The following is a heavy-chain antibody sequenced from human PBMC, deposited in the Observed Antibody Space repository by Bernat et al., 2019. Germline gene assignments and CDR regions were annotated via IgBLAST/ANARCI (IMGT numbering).Heavy chain of an antibody. J-gene: IGHJ4*02. D-gene: IGHD6-6*01. CDR2: ISYDGSNE. CDR3: ARSGGSSDDY. V-gene: IGHV3-30-3*01. Sequence: QVQLVESGGGVVQPGRSLRLSCAASGFTFSSYAMHWVRQAPGKGLEWVAVISYDGSNEYYADSVKGRFTISRDNSKNTLLLQMNSLRAEDTAVYFCARSGGSSDDYWGQGTLVTVSS. CDR1: GFTFSSYA.